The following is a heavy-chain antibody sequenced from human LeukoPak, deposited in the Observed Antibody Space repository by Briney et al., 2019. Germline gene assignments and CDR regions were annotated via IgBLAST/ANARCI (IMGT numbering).Heavy chain of an antibody. CDR1: GYTFTSYY. V-gene: IGHV1-46*01. J-gene: IGHJ6*03. D-gene: IGHD3-3*01. Sequence: GASVKVSCKASGYTFTSYYMHWVRQAPGQGLEWMGIINPSGGSTSYAQKFQGRVTMTRDTSTSTVYMELSSLRSEDTAVYYCARESYYDFWSGSPHGYMDVWGKGTTVTVCS. CDR2: INPSGGST. CDR3: ARESYYDFWSGSPHGYMDV.